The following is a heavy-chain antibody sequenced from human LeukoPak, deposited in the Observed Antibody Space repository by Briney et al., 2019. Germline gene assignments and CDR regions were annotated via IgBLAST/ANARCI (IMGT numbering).Heavy chain of an antibody. CDR3: ARGLSYSSGWYKRNLLDRIDY. CDR2: IYTSGST. D-gene: IGHD6-19*01. CDR1: GGSISSGSYY. V-gene: IGHV4-61*02. J-gene: IGHJ4*02. Sequence: SETLSLTCTVSGGSISSGSYYWSWIRQPAGKGLEWIGRIYTSGSTNYNPSLKSRVTISVDTSKNQFSLKLSSVTAADTAVYYCARGLSYSSGWYKRNLLDRIDYWGQGTLVTVSS.